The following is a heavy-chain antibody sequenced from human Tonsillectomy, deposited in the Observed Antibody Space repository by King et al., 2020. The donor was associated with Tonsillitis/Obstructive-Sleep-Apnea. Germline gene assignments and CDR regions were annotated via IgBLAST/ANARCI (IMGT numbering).Heavy chain of an antibody. V-gene: IGHV4-31*03. D-gene: IGHD2/OR15-2a*01. CDR1: GGSITSGGYF. Sequence: QLQESGPGLVKPSQTLSLTCTVSGGSITSGGYFWSWIRQHPVQGLEWIGFIYYSGSHYYNPSLKSRVTISVDTSKNQCSLKLSSVTAADTAVYYCARVSSIPPNYYMDVWGKGTTVTVSS. CDR3: ARVSSIPPNYYMDV. J-gene: IGHJ6*03. CDR2: IYYSGSH.